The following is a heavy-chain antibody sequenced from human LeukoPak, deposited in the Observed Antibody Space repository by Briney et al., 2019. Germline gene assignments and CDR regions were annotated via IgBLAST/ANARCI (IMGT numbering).Heavy chain of an antibody. CDR1: GFTFSSYS. J-gene: IGHJ4*02. CDR3: AKDPTSTFPVDY. CDR2: ISSSSSYI. D-gene: IGHD2-21*01. V-gene: IGHV3-21*04. Sequence: PGGSLRLSCAASGFTFSSYSMNWVRQAPGKGLEWVSSISSSSSYIYYADSVKGRFTISRDNAKNSLYLQMNSLRAEDTAVYYCAKDPTSTFPVDYWGQGTLVTVSS.